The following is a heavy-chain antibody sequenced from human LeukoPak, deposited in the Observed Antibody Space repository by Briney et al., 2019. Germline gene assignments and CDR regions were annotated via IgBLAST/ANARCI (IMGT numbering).Heavy chain of an antibody. V-gene: IGHV3-23*01. CDR2: ISGSGDSR. CDR3: ARGVRIAVAGNIDY. Sequence: GGSLRLSCKVSGFTFSSYAMSWVRQAPGKGLEWVSTISGSGDSRYYVDSVKGRFTISRDNFKNTLYLQMNSLRAEDTAVYYCARGVRIAVAGNIDYWGQGTLVTVSS. D-gene: IGHD6-19*01. J-gene: IGHJ4*02. CDR1: GFTFSSYA.